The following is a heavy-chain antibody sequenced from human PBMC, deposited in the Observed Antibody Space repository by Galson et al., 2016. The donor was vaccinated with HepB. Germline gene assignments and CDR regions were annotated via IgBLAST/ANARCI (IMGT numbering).Heavy chain of an antibody. V-gene: IGHV3-9*01. CDR3: ANDMSAGAAASGCFDC. D-gene: IGHD6-13*01. CDR2: ISWNSGTI. J-gene: IGHJ4*02. CDR1: GFTFDEYA. Sequence: SLRLSCAASGFTFDEYAMHWVRQAPGKGLEWVSTISWNSGTIHYMDSVKGRFTTSRDNAKNSLYLQMDGLKTEDTALYYCANDMSAGAAASGCFDCWGQGTLVTVSS.